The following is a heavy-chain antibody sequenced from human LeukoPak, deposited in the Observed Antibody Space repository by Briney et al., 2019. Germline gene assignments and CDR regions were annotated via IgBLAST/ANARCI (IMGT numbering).Heavy chain of an antibody. CDR3: AKDGQTGEWELEH. CDR2: ITGSGSST. D-gene: IGHD7-27*01. Sequence: PGGSLRLSCAASGFTFTRHAMTWVRQAPGKGLDYASTITGSGSSTYYANSVKGRFTVSRDNSKNTVYLQMNSLRADDTAIYYCAKDGQTGEWELEHWGQGTLVTVSS. J-gene: IGHJ1*01. V-gene: IGHV3-23*01. CDR1: GFTFTRHA.